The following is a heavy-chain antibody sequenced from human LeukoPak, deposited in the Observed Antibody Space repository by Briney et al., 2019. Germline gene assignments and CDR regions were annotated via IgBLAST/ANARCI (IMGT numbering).Heavy chain of an antibody. CDR3: ATAEDLSDP. J-gene: IGHJ5*02. Sequence: AGGSLRLSCAASGFTFSDYYMSWIRLAPGKGLEWVSYISSSSSYTKYADSVKGRFTISRDNAKNSLYLQMNSLRAEDTAVYYCATAEDLSDPWGQGTLVTVSS. CDR1: GFTFSDYY. D-gene: IGHD1-14*01. V-gene: IGHV3-11*06. CDR2: ISSSSSYT.